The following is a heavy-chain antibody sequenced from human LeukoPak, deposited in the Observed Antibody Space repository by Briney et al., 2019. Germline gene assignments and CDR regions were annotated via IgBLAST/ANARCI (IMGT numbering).Heavy chain of an antibody. CDR2: IIPIFGTA. CDR1: GGTFSSYA. CDR3: ARHPRAYYYDSSGYYSESYYYYGMDV. V-gene: IGHV1-69*13. D-gene: IGHD3-22*01. Sequence: SVKVSCKASGGTFSSYAISWVRQAPGQGLEWMGGIIPIFGTANYAQKFQGRVTITADESTSTAYMELSSLRSEDTAVYYCARHPRAYYYDSSGYYSESYYYYGMDVWGQGTTVTVSS. J-gene: IGHJ6*02.